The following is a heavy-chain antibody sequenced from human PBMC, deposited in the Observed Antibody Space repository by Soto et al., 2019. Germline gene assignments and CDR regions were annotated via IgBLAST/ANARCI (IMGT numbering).Heavy chain of an antibody. CDR2: INYSGVST. CDR3: VTDPNWEWGY. CDR1: GFAFSRND. D-gene: IGHD1-1*01. V-gene: IGHV3-23*01. Sequence: GGPLRLSCAASGFAFSRNDMTWVRQRPGKGLDWVSNINYSGVSTYYSDAVKGRFTISRDNSKNILYLEMNSLKVDDTAVYYCVTDPNWEWGYWGQGAMVTVSS. J-gene: IGHJ4*02.